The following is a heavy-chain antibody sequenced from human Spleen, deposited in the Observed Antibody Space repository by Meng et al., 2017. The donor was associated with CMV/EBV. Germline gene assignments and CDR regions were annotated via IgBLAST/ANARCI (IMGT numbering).Heavy chain of an antibody. D-gene: IGHD3-10*01. CDR2: INHRGST. J-gene: IGHJ4*02. Sequence: WGWIRQPPGKGLEWIGEINHRGSTNYNPSLKSRVTISVDTSKNRFSLKLSAVTAADTAVYYCARGGGPYYYGSRSYYKRGIYYFDYWGQGTLVTVSS. V-gene: IGHV4-34*01. CDR3: ARGGGPYYYGSRSYYKRGIYYFDY.